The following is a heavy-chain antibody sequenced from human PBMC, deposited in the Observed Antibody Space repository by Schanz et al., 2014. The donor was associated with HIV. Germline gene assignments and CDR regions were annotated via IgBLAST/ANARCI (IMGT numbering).Heavy chain of an antibody. V-gene: IGHV3-23*04. CDR1: GFTFYTYA. Sequence: EVELVESGGGSVKPGRSLRLSCTAAGFTFYTYAMTWVRQAPGKGLEWVSTISDSGDGTYYADSVKGRVTISRDNSKNTLYLQMNNLKTEDTAVYYCAKAGLFFGQLWLGFFDYWGQGAQVTVSS. CDR2: ISDSGDGT. CDR3: AKAGLFFGQLWLGFFDY. D-gene: IGHD5-18*01. J-gene: IGHJ4*02.